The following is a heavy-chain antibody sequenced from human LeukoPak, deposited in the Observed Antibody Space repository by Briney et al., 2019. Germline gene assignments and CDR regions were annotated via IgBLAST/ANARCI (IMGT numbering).Heavy chain of an antibody. CDR1: GHTFTGYY. J-gene: IGHJ4*02. D-gene: IGHD2-15*01. V-gene: IGHV1-2*02. CDR3: AKGYCSGGSCSGFDY. CDR2: INPNSGGT. Sequence: ASVKVSCKASGHTFTGYYMHWVRQAPGQGLEWMGWINPNSGGTNYAQKFQGRVTMTRDTSITTAYMDLRRLRSDDTAVYYCAKGYCSGGSCSGFDYWGQGTLVTVSS.